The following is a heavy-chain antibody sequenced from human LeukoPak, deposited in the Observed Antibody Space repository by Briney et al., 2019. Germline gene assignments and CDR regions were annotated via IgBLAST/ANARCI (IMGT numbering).Heavy chain of an antibody. Sequence: ASVKVSCKASGGTFSSYAISWVRQAPGQGLEWMGRIIPIFGTANYAQKFQGRVTITTDESTSTAYMELSSLRSEDTAVYYCARGQGTGYSSGWDYFYMDVWGKGTTVTVSS. J-gene: IGHJ6*03. CDR3: ARGQGTGYSSGWDYFYMDV. D-gene: IGHD6-19*01. CDR1: GGTFSSYA. CDR2: IIPIFGTA. V-gene: IGHV1-69*05.